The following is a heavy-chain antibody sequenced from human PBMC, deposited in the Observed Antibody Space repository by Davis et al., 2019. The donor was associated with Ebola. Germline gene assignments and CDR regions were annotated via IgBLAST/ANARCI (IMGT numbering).Heavy chain of an antibody. V-gene: IGHV4-59*11. J-gene: IGHJ5*01. Sequence: PSETLSLTCTVSGGSISGHYWSWIRQPPGKGLEWLGYVFHSGTTNYNPSLKSRVSMTVDKSKNQFSLKVNSVTAADTAVFYCAQSIEWATIFDSWDQGAPVTVSS. CDR2: VFHSGTT. CDR3: AQSIEWATIFDS. D-gene: IGHD5-12*01. CDR1: GGSISGHY.